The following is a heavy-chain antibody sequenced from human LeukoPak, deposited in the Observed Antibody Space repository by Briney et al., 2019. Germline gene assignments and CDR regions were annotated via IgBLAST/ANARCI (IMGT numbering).Heavy chain of an antibody. CDR1: GGSISSSSYY. J-gene: IGHJ4*02. Sequence: SETLSLTCTVSGGSISSSSYYWGWIRQPPGKGLEWIGSIYYSGSTYYNPSLKSRVTISVDTSKNQFSLKPSSVTAADTAVYYCARVYYYDSSGYYQFDYWGQGTLVTVSS. CDR3: ARVYYYDSSGYYQFDY. V-gene: IGHV4-39*01. D-gene: IGHD3-22*01. CDR2: IYYSGST.